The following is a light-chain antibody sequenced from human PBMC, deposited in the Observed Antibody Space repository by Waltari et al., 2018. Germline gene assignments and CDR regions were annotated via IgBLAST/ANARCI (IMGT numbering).Light chain of an antibody. J-gene: IGKJ1*01. CDR3: QQYSSFST. CDR1: QTIRGW. V-gene: IGKV1-5*01. Sequence: DIQMTQSPSMLSASVGDRVTLTCRAGQTIRGWLAWFPLKPGLAPNLLIYVSSSLGGGVPSRFSGSGFGTNFTLTISSLQPDDFATYYCQQYSSFSTFGLGTKV. CDR2: VSS.